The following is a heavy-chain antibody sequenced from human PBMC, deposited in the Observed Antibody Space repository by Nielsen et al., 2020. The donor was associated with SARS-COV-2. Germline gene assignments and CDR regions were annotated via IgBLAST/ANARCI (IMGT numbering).Heavy chain of an antibody. CDR1: GFTFSSYS. J-gene: IGHJ4*02. V-gene: IGHV3-21*04. D-gene: IGHD2-21*02. Sequence: GESLKISCAASGFTFSSYSMNWVRQSPGKGLEWVSSISSTSTYIYYTDSVKGRFTISRDNAENSLFLQMNSLRVEDTAVYYCARISDSAWYFDYWGQGTLVTVSS. CDR2: ISSTSTYI. CDR3: ARISDSAWYFDY.